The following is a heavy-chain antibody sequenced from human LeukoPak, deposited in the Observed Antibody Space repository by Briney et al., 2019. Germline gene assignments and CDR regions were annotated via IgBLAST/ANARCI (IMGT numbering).Heavy chain of an antibody. D-gene: IGHD1/OR15-1a*01. CDR2: ISGTRNYT. CDR1: GFTFSSYS. Sequence: GGSLRLSCAASGFTFSSYSMNWVRQAPGKGLEWVSCISGTRNYTYYADSVKGRFTISRDNAKNSLYLQMNSLRAEDTAVYYCARDRDGNIDPWGQGILVTVSS. J-gene: IGHJ5*02. CDR3: ARDRDGNIDP. V-gene: IGHV3-21*01.